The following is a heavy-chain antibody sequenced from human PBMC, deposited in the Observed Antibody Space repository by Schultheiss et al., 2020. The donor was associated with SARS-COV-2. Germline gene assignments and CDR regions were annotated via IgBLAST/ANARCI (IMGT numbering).Heavy chain of an antibody. CDR2: IYYSGST. CDR3: ARGREATTYGMDV. Sequence: GSLRLSCTVSGGSISSYYWSWIRQPPGKGLEWIGSIYYSGSTNYNPSLKSRVTISVDTSKNQFSLKLSSVTAADTAVYYCARGREATTYGMDVWGQGTTVTVSS. V-gene: IGHV4-59*12. CDR1: GGSISSYY. D-gene: IGHD1-14*01. J-gene: IGHJ6*02.